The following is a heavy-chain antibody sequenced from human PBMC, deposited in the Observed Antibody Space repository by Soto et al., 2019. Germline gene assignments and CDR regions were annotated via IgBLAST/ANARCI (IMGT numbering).Heavy chain of an antibody. D-gene: IGHD3-10*01. Sequence: XESLKISSKGCGYSVTSYWISWVRQMPGKGLEWMGRIDPSDSYTNYSPSFQGHVTISADKSISTAYLQWSSLKASDTAMYYCARPSGNGNFDCWGQGTLVTVSS. V-gene: IGHV5-10-1*01. CDR1: GYSVTSYW. CDR2: IDPSDSYT. J-gene: IGHJ4*02. CDR3: ARPSGNGNFDC.